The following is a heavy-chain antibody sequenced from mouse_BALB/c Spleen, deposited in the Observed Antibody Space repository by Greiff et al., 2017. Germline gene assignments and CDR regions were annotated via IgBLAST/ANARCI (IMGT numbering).Heavy chain of an antibody. Sequence: DVKLVESGGGLVQPGGSRKLSCAASGFTFSSFGMHWVRQAPEKGLEWVAYISSGSSTIYYADTVKGRFTISRDNPKNTLFLQMTSLRSEDTAMYYCARTEAYYRYDSWFAYWGQGTLVTVSA. CDR2: ISSGSSTI. CDR1: GFTFSSFG. CDR3: ARTEAYYRYDSWFAY. D-gene: IGHD2-14*01. J-gene: IGHJ3*01. V-gene: IGHV5-17*02.